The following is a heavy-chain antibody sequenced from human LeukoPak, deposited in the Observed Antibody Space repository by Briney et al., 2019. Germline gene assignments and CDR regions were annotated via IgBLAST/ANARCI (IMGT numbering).Heavy chain of an antibody. CDR3: ARDLNNFYYMDV. J-gene: IGHJ6*03. CDR1: GYTFTGYY. V-gene: IGHV1-46*01. D-gene: IGHD2/OR15-2a*01. Sequence: ASVKVSCKASGYTFTGYYMHWVRQAPGQGLEWMGKINPRDVTITYAQKFQGRVTMTRDVSTSTVYMELSSLRSDDTAVYYCARDLNNFYYMDVWGKGTTVIVSS. CDR2: INPRDVTI.